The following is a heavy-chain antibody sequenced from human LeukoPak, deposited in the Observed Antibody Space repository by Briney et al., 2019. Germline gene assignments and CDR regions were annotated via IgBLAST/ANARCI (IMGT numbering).Heavy chain of an antibody. Sequence: GGSLRLSCAASGFTFSSYGMHWVRQAPGKGLEWVAVISYDGSNKYYADSVKGRFTISRDNAKNSLYLQMNSLRAEDTAVYYCARDLTRIRRYRDYYYYMDVWGKGTTVTVSS. J-gene: IGHJ6*03. V-gene: IGHV3-30*03. D-gene: IGHD3-16*02. CDR1: GFTFSSYG. CDR3: ARDLTRIRRYRDYYYYMDV. CDR2: ISYDGSNK.